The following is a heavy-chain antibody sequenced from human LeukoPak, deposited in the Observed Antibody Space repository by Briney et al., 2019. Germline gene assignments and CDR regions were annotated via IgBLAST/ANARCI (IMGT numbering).Heavy chain of an antibody. D-gene: IGHD3-3*01. J-gene: IGHJ4*02. Sequence: TASETLSLTCTVSGGSISSYYWSWIRQPPGKGLEWIGYIFYSGSTNYNPSLKSRVTISVDTSKNQFSLKLSSVTAAHTAVYYCARDQIDFWSGYSYFDYWGQGTLVTVSS. CDR2: IFYSGST. CDR1: GGSISSYY. V-gene: IGHV4-59*12. CDR3: ARDQIDFWSGYSYFDY.